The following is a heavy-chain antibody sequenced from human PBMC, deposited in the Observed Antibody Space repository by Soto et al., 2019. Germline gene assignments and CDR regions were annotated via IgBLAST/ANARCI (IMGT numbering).Heavy chain of an antibody. D-gene: IGHD4-17*01. CDR2: MNPNSGNT. CDR1: GYSFTSYD. CDR3: ARSRTTVVDY. J-gene: IGHJ4*02. V-gene: IGHV1-8*01. Sequence: ASVKVSCKASGYSFTSYDINWVRQATGQGLEWMGWMNPNSGNTGQPQRFQGRVTMTRNTSISTAYTELSNLYSDDTAVYYCARSRTTVVDYWGQGTQVTVSS.